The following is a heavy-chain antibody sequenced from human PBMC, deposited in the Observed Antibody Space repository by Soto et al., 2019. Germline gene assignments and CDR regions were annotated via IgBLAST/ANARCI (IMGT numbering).Heavy chain of an antibody. J-gene: IGHJ6*03. D-gene: IGHD6-6*01. CDR1: GFTVSSND. CDR3: ARGKRYSSSSDYYYYYMDV. Sequence: GGSLRLSCAASGFTVSSNDMSWVRQAPGKGLEWVSVIYSGGSTYYADSVKGRFTISRHNSKNTLYLQMNSLRAEDTAVYYCARGKRYSSSSDYYYYYMDVWGKGTTVTVSS. CDR2: IYSGGST. V-gene: IGHV3-53*04.